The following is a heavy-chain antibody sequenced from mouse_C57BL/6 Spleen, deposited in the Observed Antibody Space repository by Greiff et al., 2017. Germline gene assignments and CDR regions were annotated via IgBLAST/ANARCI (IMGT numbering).Heavy chain of an antibody. CDR2: IDPSDSYT. J-gene: IGHJ2*01. CDR3: ARSGGKGQYFDD. V-gene: IGHV1-50*01. CDR1: GYTFTSYW. D-gene: IGHD1-1*02. Sequence: QVQLKQSGAELVKPGASVKLSCKASGYTFTSYWMQWVKQRPGQGLEWIGEIDPSDSYTNYNQKFKGKATLTVDTSSSTAYMQLSSLSSEDSAVYYCARSGGKGQYFDDWGQGTTLTVSS.